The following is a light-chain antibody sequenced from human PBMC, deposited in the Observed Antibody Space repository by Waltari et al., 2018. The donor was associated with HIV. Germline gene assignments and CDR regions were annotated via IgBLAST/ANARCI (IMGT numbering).Light chain of an antibody. CDR2: EVS. J-gene: IGLJ3*02. V-gene: IGLV2-23*02. CDR3: CSYAGSSTLV. CDR1: SSNIGTYNL. Sequence: QSALTQPASVSGSPGQSITISCTGTSSNIGTYNLVSWHQQHPGKAPKTLIYEVSQRPSAVSNRFSGSKSGNTASLTISGLQAEDEADYYCCSYAGSSTLVFGGGTKVTVL.